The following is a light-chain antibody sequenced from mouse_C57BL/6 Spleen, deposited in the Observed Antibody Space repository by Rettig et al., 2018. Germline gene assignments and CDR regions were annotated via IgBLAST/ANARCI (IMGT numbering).Light chain of an antibody. CDR2: DTS. J-gene: IGKJ4*01. CDR3: QQWSSYPFT. CDR1: SSVNY. Sequence: QIVLTQSPAIMSASPGEKVTMTCSASSSVNYMYWYQQKPGSSPRLLIYDTSNVASGVPVRFSGSGSGTSYSLTISRMEAEDAATYYCQQWSSYPFTFGSGTKLEIK. V-gene: IGKV4-55*01.